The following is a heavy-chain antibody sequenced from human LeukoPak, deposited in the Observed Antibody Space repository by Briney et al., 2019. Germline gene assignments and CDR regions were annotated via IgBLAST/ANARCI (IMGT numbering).Heavy chain of an antibody. Sequence: SETLSLTCAVYGGSFSGYYWSWIRQPPGKGLEWIGEINHSGSTNYNPSLKSRVTISVDTSKNQFSLKLSSVTAADTAVYYCGRFRAVTRSTLLDFGGQGTLVSVSS. CDR1: GGSFSGYY. CDR2: INHSGST. D-gene: IGHD6-19*01. V-gene: IGHV4-34*01. J-gene: IGHJ4*02. CDR3: GRFRAVTRSTLLDF.